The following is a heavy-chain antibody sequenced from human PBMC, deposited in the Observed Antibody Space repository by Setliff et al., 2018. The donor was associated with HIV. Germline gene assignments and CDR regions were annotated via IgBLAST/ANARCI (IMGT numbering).Heavy chain of an antibody. Sequence: SETLSLTCTVSGGSISSSSYYWAWIRQPPGKGLEWIGSIYHSWSTYYNPSLKNRVTISVDTSKNQFSLKLSSVTAADTAVYYCARHWLKPIQELQQLPLLDYFDYWGQGTLVTVSS. CDR3: ARHWLKPIQELQQLPLLDYFDY. V-gene: IGHV4-39*01. J-gene: IGHJ4*02. D-gene: IGHD6-13*01. CDR1: GGSISSSSYY. CDR2: IYHSWST.